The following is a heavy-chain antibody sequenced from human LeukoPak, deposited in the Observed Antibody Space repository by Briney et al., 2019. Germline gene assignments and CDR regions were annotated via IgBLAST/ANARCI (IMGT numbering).Heavy chain of an antibody. CDR2: LYYGENS. J-gene: IGHJ4*02. CDR3: ARQLPTAAADTRGYFDY. D-gene: IGHD6-25*01. V-gene: IGHV4-39*01. CDR1: GGSISIISSSTYY. Sequence: PSETLSLTCTVSGGSISIISSSTYYWGWIRQAPGKGLEWIGSLYYGENSHYNPSLKSRATLSVGTSNNQFSLKLTSVTAADAAVYFCARQLPTAAADTRGYFDYWDQGTVVTVSS.